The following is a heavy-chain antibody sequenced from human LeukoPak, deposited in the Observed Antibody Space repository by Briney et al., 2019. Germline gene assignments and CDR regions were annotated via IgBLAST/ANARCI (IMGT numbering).Heavy chain of an antibody. D-gene: IGHD1-26*01. Sequence: GESLKISCKGSGNSFINYWIGWVRQMPGKGLEWMGIMYPGDSETRYSPSVQGRVTISADKSISTAYLQWSSLKASDTAMYYCARQVGSGGYARFDSWGQGTLATVSS. J-gene: IGHJ5*01. CDR3: ARQVGSGGYARFDS. V-gene: IGHV5-51*01. CDR1: GNSFINYW. CDR2: MYPGDSET.